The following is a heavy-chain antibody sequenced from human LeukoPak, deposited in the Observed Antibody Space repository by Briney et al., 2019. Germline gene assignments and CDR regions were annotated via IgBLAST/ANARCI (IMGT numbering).Heavy chain of an antibody. CDR3: ARVRIQLWLPHPFDY. CDR1: GGTFSSYA. V-gene: IGHV1-18*01. CDR2: ISAYNGNT. D-gene: IGHD5-18*01. Sequence: GASVKVSCKASGGTFSSYAISWVRQAPGQGLEWMGWISAYNGNTNYAQKLQGRVTMTTDTSTSTAYMELRSLRSDDTAVYYCARVRIQLWLPHPFDYWGQGTLVTVSS. J-gene: IGHJ4*02.